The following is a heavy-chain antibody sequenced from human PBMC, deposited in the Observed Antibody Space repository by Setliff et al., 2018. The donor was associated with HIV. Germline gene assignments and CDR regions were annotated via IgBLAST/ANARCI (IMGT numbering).Heavy chain of an antibody. J-gene: IGHJ4*02. V-gene: IGHV1-46*01. CDR2: INPSGGTT. CDR3: ASYSGSYYFILHY. Sequence: GASVKVSCKASGYSFSTSFIHWVRQAPGQGLEWMGIINPSGGTTRYAQKFQGRVTMTSDTSTSTAYMELSSLRSGDTAVYYCASYSGSYYFILHYWGQGTLVTVSS. D-gene: IGHD1-26*01. CDR1: GYSFSTSF.